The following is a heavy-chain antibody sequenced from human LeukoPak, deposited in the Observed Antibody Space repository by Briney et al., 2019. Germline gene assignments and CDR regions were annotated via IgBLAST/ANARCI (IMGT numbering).Heavy chain of an antibody. CDR1: GFSFGTYA. V-gene: IGHV3-23*01. CDR2: IVGGGGTT. D-gene: IGHD1-14*01. CDR3: AKDSWARNDMVV. Sequence: PGGSLRLSCAASGFSFGTYAMNWVRQAPGKGLEWVSIIVGGGGTTYYADSVKGRFTISRDNSENTLYLQMNSLRAEDTAIYYCAKDSWARNDMVVWGQGTTVTVSS. J-gene: IGHJ6*02.